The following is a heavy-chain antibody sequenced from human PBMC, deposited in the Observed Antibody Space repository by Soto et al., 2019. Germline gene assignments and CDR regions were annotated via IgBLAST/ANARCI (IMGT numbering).Heavy chain of an antibody. CDR2: IYYSGST. D-gene: IGHD3-22*01. V-gene: IGHV4-39*01. Sequence: ETLSLSCPVSGGSISSSSYYWGWIRQPPGKGLEWIGSIYYSGSTYYNPSLKSRVTISVDTSKNQFSLKLSYVTAADTAVYYCERGATTMIVVVTPHDAFDIWGQGTMVTVSS. CDR3: ERGATTMIVVVTPHDAFDI. CDR1: GGSISSSSYY. J-gene: IGHJ3*02.